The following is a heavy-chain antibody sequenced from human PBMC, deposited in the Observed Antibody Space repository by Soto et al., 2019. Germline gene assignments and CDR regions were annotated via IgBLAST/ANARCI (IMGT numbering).Heavy chain of an antibody. CDR3: AREGSTSGDLDY. J-gene: IGHJ4*02. V-gene: IGHV3-30-3*01. CDR1: GFTFSSHS. Sequence: QVQLVESGGGVVQPGRSLRLSCAASGFTFSSHSIQWVRQAPGKGLEWVAVISYDGSIKYYADSVKGRFTISRDNSKNKAYLQMNSLRAEDTAVFYCAREGSTSGDLDYWGQGTLVIVSS. D-gene: IGHD1-26*01. CDR2: ISYDGSIK.